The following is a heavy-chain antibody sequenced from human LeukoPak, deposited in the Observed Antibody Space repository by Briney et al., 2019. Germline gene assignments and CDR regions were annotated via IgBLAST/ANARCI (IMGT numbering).Heavy chain of an antibody. CDR1: GITFSSYT. J-gene: IGHJ4*02. CDR2: ISSSSSYI. V-gene: IGHV3-21*01. Sequence: GGSLRLSCAASGITFSSYTMNWVRQAPGKGLEWVSSISSSSSYIYYADSVKGRFTISRDNAKNSLYLQMNSLRAEDTAVYYCARDHIRGDSYFDYWGQGTLVTVSS. D-gene: IGHD2-21*02. CDR3: ARDHIRGDSYFDY.